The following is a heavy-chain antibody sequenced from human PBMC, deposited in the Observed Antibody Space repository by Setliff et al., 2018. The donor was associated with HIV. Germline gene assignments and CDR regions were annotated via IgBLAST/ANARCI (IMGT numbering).Heavy chain of an antibody. Sequence: NPSETLSLTCTVSAASIRSHYWSWIRQSPGKGLEWIGNFYYTGSTDYNPSFKSRVTISLDKSNNQISLNLSSATAADTAVYYCARHTVFVRYFDHWGQGMLVTV. CDR2: FYYTGST. J-gene: IGHJ4*02. CDR1: AASIRSHY. D-gene: IGHD2-2*02. V-gene: IGHV4-59*11. CDR3: ARHTVFVRYFDH.